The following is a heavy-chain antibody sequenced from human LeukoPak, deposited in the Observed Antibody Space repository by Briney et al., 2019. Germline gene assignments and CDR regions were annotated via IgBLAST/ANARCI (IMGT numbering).Heavy chain of an antibody. J-gene: IGHJ5*02. Sequence: SQTLSLTCTVSGGSISSGDYYWSWIRQPPGKGLEWIGYIYYSGSTYYNPSLKSRVTISVDTSKNQFSLKLSSVTAADTAVYYCARLGYCSSTSCYTGWFDPWGQGTLVTVSS. V-gene: IGHV4-30-4*01. D-gene: IGHD2-2*02. CDR2: IYYSGST. CDR3: ARLGYCSSTSCYTGWFDP. CDR1: GGSISSGDYY.